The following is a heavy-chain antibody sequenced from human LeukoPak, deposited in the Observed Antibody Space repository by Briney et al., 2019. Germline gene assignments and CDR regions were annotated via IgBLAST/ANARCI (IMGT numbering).Heavy chain of an antibody. CDR3: ARHGDRSYYDSSGYGFDP. D-gene: IGHD3-22*01. CDR2: IYPGDSDT. V-gene: IGHV5-51*01. CDR1: RSSFTSYW. J-gene: IGHJ5*02. Sequence: DTLQISCMPSRSSFTSYWIGCVRQLPGKALQCMGLIYPGDSDTRYSPSFQGQVTISADKSISTAYLQWSSLKASDTAMYYCARHGDRSYYDSSGYGFDPWGQGTLVTVSS.